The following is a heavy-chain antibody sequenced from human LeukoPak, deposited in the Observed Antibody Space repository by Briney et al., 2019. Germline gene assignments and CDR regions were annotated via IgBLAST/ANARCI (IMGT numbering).Heavy chain of an antibody. CDR2: IYHSGST. Sequence: SETLSLTCTVSGDSFGGIYWWTWVRQPPGKGLEWIGEIYHSGSTNYNPSLKGRATFSVDKSKNQFSLHLSSVTAADTAVYYCAASRAGSYTSGFYSTLEHWSQGTLVTVSS. V-gene: IGHV4-4*02. D-gene: IGHD6-19*01. CDR3: AASRAGSYTSGFYSTLEH. CDR1: GDSFGGIYW. J-gene: IGHJ4*02.